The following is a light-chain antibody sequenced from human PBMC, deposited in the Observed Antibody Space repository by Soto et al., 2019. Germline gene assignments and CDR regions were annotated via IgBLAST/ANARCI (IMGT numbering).Light chain of an antibody. CDR1: SSDVGSYNL. J-gene: IGLJ1*01. CDR3: CSYAGSKV. CDR2: EVS. Sequence: QSALTQPASVSGSPGRSITISCTGTSSDVGSYNLVSWYQQHPGKAPKLMIYEVSKRPSGVSNRFSGSKSGNTASLTISGLQAEDEADYYCCSYAGSKVFGTGTKVTVL. V-gene: IGLV2-23*02.